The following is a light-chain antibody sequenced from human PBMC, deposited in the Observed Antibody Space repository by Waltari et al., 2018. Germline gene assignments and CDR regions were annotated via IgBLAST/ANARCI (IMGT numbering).Light chain of an antibody. Sequence: QSVLTQPPSASGTPGQRVTISCSGSTSNIGSNTVSWYQQLPGTAPKLLIYTDDRRPSGFPDRFSGSKSGPSASLAISGPQSEDEAHYHCSAWDDNLNGVIFGGGTKLTVL. CDR3: SAWDDNLNGVI. CDR1: TSNIGSNT. J-gene: IGLJ2*01. CDR2: TDD. V-gene: IGLV1-44*01.